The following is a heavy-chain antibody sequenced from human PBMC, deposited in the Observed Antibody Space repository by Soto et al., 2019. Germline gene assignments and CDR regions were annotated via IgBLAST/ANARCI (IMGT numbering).Heavy chain of an antibody. J-gene: IGHJ4*02. Sequence: QVQLVESGGGVVQPGRSLRLSCASSGFTFSSYGMHWVRQAPGKGLEWVAVIWYDGSNKYYADSVKGRFTISRDNSKNTLYLQMNGLRAEDTAVYYCARLGDRSSWEDWGQGTLVTVSS. CDR2: IWYDGSNK. V-gene: IGHV3-33*01. D-gene: IGHD6-13*01. CDR1: GFTFSSYG. CDR3: ARLGDRSSWED.